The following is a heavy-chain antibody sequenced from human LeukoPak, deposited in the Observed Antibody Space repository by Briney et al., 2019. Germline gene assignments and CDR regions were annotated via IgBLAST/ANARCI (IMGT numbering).Heavy chain of an antibody. Sequence: GGSLRLSCAASGFSFNTYGMNWVRQAPGKGLERVAFIRYDGNNKYYADSVKGRSTISRDNSKNTVYLQMHSLKTEDTAVYYCARGGYYNILTGFRSRFLGFDYWGQGTLVTVSS. CDR3: ARGGYYNILTGFRSRFLGFDY. J-gene: IGHJ4*02. V-gene: IGHV3-30*02. D-gene: IGHD3-9*01. CDR2: IRYDGNNK. CDR1: GFSFNTYG.